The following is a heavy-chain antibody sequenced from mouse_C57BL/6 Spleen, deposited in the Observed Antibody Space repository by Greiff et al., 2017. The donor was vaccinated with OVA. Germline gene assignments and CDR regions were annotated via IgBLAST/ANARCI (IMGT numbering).Heavy chain of an antibody. D-gene: IGHD1-1*01. Sequence: EVKLVESGPGLVKPSQSLSLTCSVTGYSITSGYYWNWIRQFPGNKLEWMGYISYDGSNNYNPSLKNRISITRDTSKNQFFLKLNSVTTEDTATYYCARDRVLRDYYAMDYWGQGTSVTVSS. CDR2: ISYDGSN. CDR1: GYSITSGYY. CDR3: ARDRVLRDYYAMDY. V-gene: IGHV3-6*01. J-gene: IGHJ4*01.